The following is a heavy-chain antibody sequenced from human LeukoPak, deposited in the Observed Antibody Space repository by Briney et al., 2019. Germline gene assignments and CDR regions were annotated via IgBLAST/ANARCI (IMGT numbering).Heavy chain of an antibody. CDR1: GFTFSSYS. CDR2: ISSSSSYI. CDR3: ARDPRYSSSSDFYFDY. D-gene: IGHD6-6*01. Sequence: GGSLRLSCAASGFTFSSYSMNWVRQAPGKGLEWVSSISSSSSYIYYADSVKGRFTISRDNAKNSLYLPMNSLRAEDTAVYYCARDPRYSSSSDFYFDYWGQGTLVTVSS. J-gene: IGHJ4*02. V-gene: IGHV3-21*01.